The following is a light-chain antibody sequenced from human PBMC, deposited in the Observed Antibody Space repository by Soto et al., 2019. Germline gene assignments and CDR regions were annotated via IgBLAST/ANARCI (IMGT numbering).Light chain of an antibody. CDR3: QQYGSSRT. CDR2: GTS. J-gene: IGKJ1*01. V-gene: IGKV3-20*01. CDR1: QSVRKN. Sequence: EIVMTQYPANLLLSTGETATLSCRASQSVRKNLAWYQQKPGQAPRLLIYGTSNRATGIPDRISGSGSGTDFTLTISRMEPEDFAVYYCQQYGSSRTFGQGTKVDIK.